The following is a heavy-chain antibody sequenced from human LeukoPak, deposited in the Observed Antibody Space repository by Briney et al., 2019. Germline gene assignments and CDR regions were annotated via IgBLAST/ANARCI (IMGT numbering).Heavy chain of an antibody. V-gene: IGHV3-48*03. CDR2: ITGSGSTI. CDR1: GFTFNSFA. CDR3: ARVNSRDDY. Sequence: PGGSLRLSCVASGFTFNSFAMSWVRQAPGKGLEWLTTITGSGSTIYYADSVKGRFTISRDNAKNSLYLQMNSLRAEDTAVYYCARVNSRDDYWGQGTLVTVSS. D-gene: IGHD2/OR15-2a*01. J-gene: IGHJ4*02.